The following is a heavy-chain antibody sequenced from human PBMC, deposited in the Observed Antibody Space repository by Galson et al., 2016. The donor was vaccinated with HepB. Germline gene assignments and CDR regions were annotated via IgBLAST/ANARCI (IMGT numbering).Heavy chain of an antibody. J-gene: IGHJ5*02. CDR2: IYKDGNT. CDR3: ATDQTNRGRGDNRFDP. CDR1: GASVTTYY. Sequence: SETLSLTCTVSGASVTTYYWAWVRQPAGKGLEWIGRIYKDGNTDYNPSLKSRVTMSVDTSKNQFSLKVNSVTAADTAVYYCATDQTNRGRGDNRFDPWGQGTLVTVSS. V-gene: IGHV4-4*07. D-gene: IGHD1-14*01.